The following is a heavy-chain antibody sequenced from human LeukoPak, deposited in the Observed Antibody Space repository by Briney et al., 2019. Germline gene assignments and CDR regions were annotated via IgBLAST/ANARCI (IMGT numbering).Heavy chain of an antibody. D-gene: IGHD1-14*01. Sequence: PSETLSLTCTVSGGSISSYYWSWIRQPPGKGLEWIGYIYYSGNTNYNPSLKSRVTISVGTSKNQFSLKLSSVTAADTAVYYCAADPGPRRFDYWGRGTLVTVSS. CDR1: GGSISSYY. CDR3: AADPGPRRFDY. V-gene: IGHV4-59*01. J-gene: IGHJ4*02. CDR2: IYYSGNT.